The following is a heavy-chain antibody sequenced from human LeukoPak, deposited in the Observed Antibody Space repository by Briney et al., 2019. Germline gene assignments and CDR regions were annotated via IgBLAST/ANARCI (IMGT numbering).Heavy chain of an antibody. CDR3: ARDVNDYGDPGWFDP. V-gene: IGHV4-4*07. J-gene: IGHJ5*02. D-gene: IGHD4-17*01. CDR1: GGSISSYY. Sequence: PSETLSLTCTVSGGSISSYYWSWIRQPAGKGLEWIGRIYTSGSNNYNPSLKSRVTMSVDTSKNQFSLKLSSVTAADTAVYYCARDVNDYGDPGWFDPWGQGTLVTVPS. CDR2: IYTSGSN.